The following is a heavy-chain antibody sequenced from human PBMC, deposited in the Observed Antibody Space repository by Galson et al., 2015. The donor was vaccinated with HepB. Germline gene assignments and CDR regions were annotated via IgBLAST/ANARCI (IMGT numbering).Heavy chain of an antibody. J-gene: IGHJ5*02. CDR2: IYPDDSDT. V-gene: IGHV5-51*03. CDR1: GYTFSDYY. CDR3: ARVRGSGLDPHSWFDV. Sequence: QSGAEVKKPGESLKISCEASGYTFSDYYIAWVRQMPGKGLECMGIIYPDDSDTKYSPSFQGQVTFSVDKSVTTAYLQWSGLRASDIGMYYCARVRGSGLDPHSWFDVWGQGTLVTVSS. D-gene: IGHD3-10*01.